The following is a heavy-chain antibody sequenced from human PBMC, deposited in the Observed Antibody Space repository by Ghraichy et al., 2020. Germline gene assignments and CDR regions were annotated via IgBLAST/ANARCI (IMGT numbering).Heavy chain of an antibody. Sequence: GGSLRLSCAASRFTFSSYAMSWVRQAPGKGLEWVSTITGSGASTYYADSVKGRFTISRDNSMNTLYLQVDGLRVEDTAVYYCAKHVGNTSGAFDIWGQGTLVTVSS. J-gene: IGHJ3*02. CDR1: RFTFSSYA. CDR3: AKHVGNTSGAFDI. CDR2: ITGSGAST. D-gene: IGHD4-23*01. V-gene: IGHV3-23*01.